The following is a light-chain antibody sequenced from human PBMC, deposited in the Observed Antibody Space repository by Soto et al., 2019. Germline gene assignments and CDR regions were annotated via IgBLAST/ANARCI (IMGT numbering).Light chain of an antibody. J-gene: IGKJ5*01. CDR1: QSVSSN. V-gene: IGKV3-15*01. Sequence: EIVMTQSPATLSVSPGERATLSCRASQSVSSNLAWYQQKPGQAPRPLIYGASTRATGIPARFSGSGSGTEFTLTISSLEPEDFAVYYCQQRSNWPITFGQGTRLEIK. CDR3: QQRSNWPIT. CDR2: GAS.